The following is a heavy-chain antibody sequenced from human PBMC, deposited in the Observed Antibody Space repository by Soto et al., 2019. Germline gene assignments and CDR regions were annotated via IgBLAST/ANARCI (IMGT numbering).Heavy chain of an antibody. Sequence: GESLKISCKCSGYSFTSYWIGWVRQMPGEGLEWMGIVYPHDSDTRYSPSFQGQVTMSADKSISTAYLQWRSLRAEDTAVYYCARAGSYWTYWGQGTLVTVSS. V-gene: IGHV5-51*01. CDR3: ARAGSYWTY. D-gene: IGHD1-26*01. CDR2: VYPHDSDT. CDR1: GYSFTSYW. J-gene: IGHJ4*02.